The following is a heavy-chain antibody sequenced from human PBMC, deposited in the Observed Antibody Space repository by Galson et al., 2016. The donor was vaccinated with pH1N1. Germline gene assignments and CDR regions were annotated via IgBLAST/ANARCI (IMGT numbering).Heavy chain of an antibody. CDR2: IWYDGSNK. CDR3: AKDLSSTRNYGMDV. J-gene: IGHJ6*02. Sequence: SLRLSCAASGFTFSSYGMHWVRQAPGKGLEWVAVIWYDGSNKYYADSVKGRFTISRDNSKNTLHLQMTSLRAEDTAMYYCAKDLSSTRNYGMDVWGQGTTVTVSS. V-gene: IGHV3-30*18. CDR1: GFTFSSYG. D-gene: IGHD2-2*01.